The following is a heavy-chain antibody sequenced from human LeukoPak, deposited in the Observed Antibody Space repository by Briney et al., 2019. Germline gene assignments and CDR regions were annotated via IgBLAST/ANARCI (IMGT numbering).Heavy chain of an antibody. J-gene: IGHJ3*02. CDR1: GGSFSTYG. D-gene: IGHD3-22*01. CDR2: VIPISDTA. CDR3: ARVDTSGFAFDI. V-gene: IGHV1-69*06. Sequence: GSSVKVSCKISGGSFSTYGLTWVRQAPGQGLQWMGRVIPISDTAIYAQKFQGRVTISVDKSTSTVHMDLSRLRFDDTAVYYCARVDTSGFAFDIWGQGTMVTVSS.